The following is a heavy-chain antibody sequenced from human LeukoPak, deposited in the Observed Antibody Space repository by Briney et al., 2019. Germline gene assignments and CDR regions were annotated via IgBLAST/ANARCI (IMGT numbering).Heavy chain of an antibody. CDR2: INPNSGGT. Sequence: ASVKVSCKASGYTFTGYYMHWVRQAPGQGLEWMGWINPNSGGTNYAQKFQGRVTMTKDTSISTAYMELSRLRSDDTAVYFCARNVRGGSTYLDYWGQGTLVTVSS. J-gene: IGHJ4*02. CDR1: GYTFTGYY. V-gene: IGHV1-2*02. CDR3: ARNVRGGSTYLDY. D-gene: IGHD3-16*01.